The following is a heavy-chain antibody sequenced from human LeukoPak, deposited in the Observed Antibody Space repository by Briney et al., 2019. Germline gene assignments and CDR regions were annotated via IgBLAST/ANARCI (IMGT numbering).Heavy chain of an antibody. CDR2: ISGSGGST. J-gene: IGHJ4*02. CDR1: GFTFSNYA. CDR3: ANEGIVGATSQIYYFDY. Sequence: GGSLRLSCAASGFTFSNYAMSWVRQAPGKGLEWASVISGSGGSTYYADSVKGRFTISRDNSKNTLYLQMNSLRAEDTAVYYCANEGIVGATSQIYYFDYWGQGTLVTVSS. D-gene: IGHD1-26*01. V-gene: IGHV3-23*01.